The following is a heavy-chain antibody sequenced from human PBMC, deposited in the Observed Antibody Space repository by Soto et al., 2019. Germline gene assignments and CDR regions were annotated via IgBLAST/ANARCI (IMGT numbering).Heavy chain of an antibody. Sequence: SETLSLTCAVYGGSFSGYYWSWIRQPPGKGLEWIGEINHSGSTNYNPSLKSRVTISVDTSKNQFSLKLSSVTAADTAVYYCARVVAARYAYYYYYYMDVWGKGTTVTVSS. D-gene: IGHD6-6*01. CDR3: ARVVAARYAYYYYYYMDV. CDR2: INHSGST. CDR1: GGSFSGYY. J-gene: IGHJ6*03. V-gene: IGHV4-34*01.